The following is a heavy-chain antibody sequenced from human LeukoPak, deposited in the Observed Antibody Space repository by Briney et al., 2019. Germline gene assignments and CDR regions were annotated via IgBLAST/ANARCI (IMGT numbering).Heavy chain of an antibody. D-gene: IGHD2/OR15-2a*01. Sequence: GGSLRLSCAASGLTVSSSYMSWVRQAPGKGLEWVSIIFNDGSRHYSDSMKGRFTISRDNSKNTLYLQVNSPRAEDTAMYYCASNILFAFDIWGQGTMVTVSS. CDR2: IFNDGSR. J-gene: IGHJ3*02. CDR3: ASNILFAFDI. V-gene: IGHV3-53*01. CDR1: GLTVSSSY.